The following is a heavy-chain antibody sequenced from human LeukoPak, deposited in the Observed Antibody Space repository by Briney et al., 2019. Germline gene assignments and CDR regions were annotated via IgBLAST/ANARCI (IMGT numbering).Heavy chain of an antibody. Sequence: KPSETLSLTCTVSGGSISSSSYYWGWIRQPPGKGLEWIGSIYYSGSTYYNPPLKSRVTISVDTSKNQFSLKLSSVTAADTAVYYCARLKPPSRLRFLERSDYWGQGTLVTVSS. CDR1: GGSISSSSYY. D-gene: IGHD3-3*01. CDR2: IYYSGST. V-gene: IGHV4-39*01. J-gene: IGHJ4*02. CDR3: ARLKPPSRLRFLERSDY.